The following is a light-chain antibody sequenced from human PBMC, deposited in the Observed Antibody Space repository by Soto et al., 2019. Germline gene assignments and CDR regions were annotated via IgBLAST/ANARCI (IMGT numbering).Light chain of an antibody. J-gene: IGKJ5*01. V-gene: IGKV2-30*01. CDR1: QSLVYSDGNIY. Sequence: DVVLTQSPLSLPVTLGQPASISCRSTQSLVYSDGNIYLNWFQQRPGQSPRRLIYKVSNRDSGGPDRFSGSGSGTDFTLKISRVEAEDVGVDDGMQGTHWPPITFGQGTRLEIK. CDR2: KVS. CDR3: MQGTHWPPIT.